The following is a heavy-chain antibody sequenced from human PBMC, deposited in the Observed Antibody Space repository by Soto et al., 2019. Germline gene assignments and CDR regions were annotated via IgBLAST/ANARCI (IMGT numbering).Heavy chain of an antibody. V-gene: IGHV3-23*01. D-gene: IGHD6-19*01. CDR3: AREGGSIGGWFGRKFDS. CDR1: GFTFSTHA. J-gene: IGHJ4*02. Sequence: PGGSLRLFCAASGFTFSTHAMSWVRQAPGKGLEWVSSISSGGTTTFYAASVEGRFTISRDKSKNTLYLQMNSLRADDTAVYYCAREGGSIGGWFGRKFDSWGQGTQVTVSS. CDR2: ISSGGTTT.